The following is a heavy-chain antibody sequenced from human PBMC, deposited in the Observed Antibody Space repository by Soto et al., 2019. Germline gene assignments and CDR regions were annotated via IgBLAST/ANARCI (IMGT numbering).Heavy chain of an antibody. CDR1: GFTFDDYA. D-gene: IGHD3-22*01. CDR3: AKVNENMISGEDYFDY. V-gene: IGHV3-9*01. J-gene: IGHJ4*02. Sequence: GGSLRLSCAASGFTFDDYAMHWVRQAPGKGLEWVSGISWNSGSIGYADSVKGRFTISRDNAKNSLYLQMNSLRAEDTALYYCAKVNENMISGEDYFDYWGQGNLVTVSS. CDR2: ISWNSGSI.